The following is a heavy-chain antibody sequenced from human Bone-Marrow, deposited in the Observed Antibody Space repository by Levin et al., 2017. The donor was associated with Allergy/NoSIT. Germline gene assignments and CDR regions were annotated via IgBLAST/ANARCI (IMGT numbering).Heavy chain of an antibody. CDR1: GGSISSGGYY. J-gene: IGHJ5*02. V-gene: IGHV4-31*03. CDR2: IYYSGST. CDR3: ARACTSTYYDFWSGYNNWFDP. D-gene: IGHD3-3*01. Sequence: PSETLSLTCTVSGGSISSGGYYWSWIRQHPGKGLEWIGYIYYSGSTYYNPSLKSRVTISVDTSKNQFSLKLSSVTAADTAVYYCARACTSTYYDFWSGYNNWFDPWGQGTLVTVSS.